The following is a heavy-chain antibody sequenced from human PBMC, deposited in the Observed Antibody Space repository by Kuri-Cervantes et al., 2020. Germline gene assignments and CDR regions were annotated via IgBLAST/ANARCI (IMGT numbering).Heavy chain of an antibody. J-gene: IGHJ4*02. CDR3: ARVEEGWEPLVFDY. CDR1: GYTFTSYG. Sequence: ASVKVSCKASGYTFTSYGISWVRQAPGQGLEWMGWISAYNGNTNYAQKLHGRVTMTTDTSTSTAYMELRSLRSDDTAVYYCARVEEGWEPLVFDYWGQGTLVTVSS. V-gene: IGHV1-18*01. CDR2: ISAYNGNT. D-gene: IGHD1-26*01.